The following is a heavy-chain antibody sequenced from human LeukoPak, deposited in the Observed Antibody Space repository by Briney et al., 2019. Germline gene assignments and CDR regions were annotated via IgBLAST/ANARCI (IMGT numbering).Heavy chain of an antibody. Sequence: GGSLRLSCAASGYTFCDYGMSWVRQVPGKGLEWVSGISWNSGSIGYADSVKGRFTISGDNAKNSLYLQMNSLRAEDMALYYCAKEGLYGAFDIWGQGTMVTVSS. CDR1: GYTFCDYG. CDR2: ISWNSGSI. V-gene: IGHV3-9*03. J-gene: IGHJ3*02. D-gene: IGHD2-8*01. CDR3: AKEGLYGAFDI.